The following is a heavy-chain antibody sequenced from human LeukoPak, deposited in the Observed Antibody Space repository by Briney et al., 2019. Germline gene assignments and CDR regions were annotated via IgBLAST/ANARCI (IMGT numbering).Heavy chain of an antibody. Sequence: PSETLSLTCAVYGGSFSGYYWSWIRQPPGKGLEWIGEINHSGSTNYNPSLKSRVTISVDTSKNQFSLKLSSVTAADMAVYYCARQPPLEDCSSTSCYSWFDPWGQGTLVTVSS. CDR1: GGSFSGYY. J-gene: IGHJ5*02. D-gene: IGHD2-2*02. CDR2: INHSGST. V-gene: IGHV4-34*01. CDR3: ARQPPLEDCSSTSCYSWFDP.